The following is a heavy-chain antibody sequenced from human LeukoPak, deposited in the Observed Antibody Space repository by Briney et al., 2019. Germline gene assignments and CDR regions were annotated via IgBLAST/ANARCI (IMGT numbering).Heavy chain of an antibody. CDR2: IIPIFGTA. Sequence: GASVKVSCKASGYTFTGYYMHWVRQAPGQGLEWMGRIIPIFGTANYAQKFQGRVTITTDESTSTAYMELSSLRSEDTAVYYCARSSPIVATILYYFDYWGQGTLVTVSS. CDR3: ARSSPIVATILYYFDY. V-gene: IGHV1-69*05. J-gene: IGHJ4*02. D-gene: IGHD5-12*01. CDR1: GYTFTGYY.